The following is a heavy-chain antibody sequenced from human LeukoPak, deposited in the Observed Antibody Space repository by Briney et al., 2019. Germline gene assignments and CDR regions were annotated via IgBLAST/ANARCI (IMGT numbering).Heavy chain of an antibody. V-gene: IGHV4-39*01. CDR1: GGSITTSSYY. D-gene: IGHD6-19*01. CDR3: ASPFPGIAVAGTKRNYYYYGMDV. CDR2: IYYSGST. Sequence: PSETLSLTCTVSGGSITTSSYYWGWIRQPPGKGLEWIGIIYYSGSTYYNPSLKSRVTISVDTSKNQFSLKLSSVTAADTAVYYCASPFPGIAVAGTKRNYYYYGMDVWGQGTTVTVSS. J-gene: IGHJ6*02.